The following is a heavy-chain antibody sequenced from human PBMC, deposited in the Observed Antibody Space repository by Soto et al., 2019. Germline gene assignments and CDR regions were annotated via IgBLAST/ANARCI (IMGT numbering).Heavy chain of an antibody. Sequence: PSETLSLTCTVSGGSISSSSYYWGWIRQPPGKGLEWIGSIYYSGSTYYNPSLKSRVTISVDTSKNQFSLKLSSVTAADTAVYYCERLGTDSYGYYYFDYWGQGTLVTVSS. D-gene: IGHD5-18*01. J-gene: IGHJ4*02. CDR2: IYYSGST. CDR1: GGSISSSSYY. CDR3: ERLGTDSYGYYYFDY. V-gene: IGHV4-39*01.